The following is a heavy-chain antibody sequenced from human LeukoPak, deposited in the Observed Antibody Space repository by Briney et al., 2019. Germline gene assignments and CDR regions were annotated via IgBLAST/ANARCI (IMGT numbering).Heavy chain of an antibody. CDR1: GYTLSNHA. Sequence: ASVTVSCKGSGYTLSNHAFSWVRQAPGQGLEWMGVISPSGDSTTYAQKFQGRVTMTRDTSTNIVYMELSSLRSEDTAVYYCASEIAMTGYFDYWGQGTLVTVSS. V-gene: IGHV1-46*01. CDR2: ISPSGDST. J-gene: IGHJ4*02. D-gene: IGHD6-19*01. CDR3: ASEIAMTGYFDY.